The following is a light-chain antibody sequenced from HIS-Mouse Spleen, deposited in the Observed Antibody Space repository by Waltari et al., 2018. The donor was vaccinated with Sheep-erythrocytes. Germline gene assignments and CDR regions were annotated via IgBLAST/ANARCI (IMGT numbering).Light chain of an antibody. J-gene: IGLJ1*01. V-gene: IGLV3-25*03. CDR3: QSADSSGTYV. CDR2: KDS. Sequence: SYELPQPPSVSVSPGQTARITCPGDALPKQYVYWYQQKPGQAPVLVIYKDSERPSGIPERFSGSSSGTTVTLTISGVQAEDEADYYCQSADSSGTYVFGTGTKVTVL. CDR1: ALPKQY.